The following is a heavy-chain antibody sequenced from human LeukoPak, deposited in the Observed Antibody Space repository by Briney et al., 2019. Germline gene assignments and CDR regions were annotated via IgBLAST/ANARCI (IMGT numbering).Heavy chain of an antibody. CDR1: GFSLSDYT. Sequence: PGGSLTLSCAAAGFSLSDYTMNWVRQAPGKGLEWVSSISSSGSYIYYADSVKGRFTISRDNAKNSLDLQLNSLRAEDSAVYYDSSGFDYWGQGTLVTVSS. CDR2: ISSSGSYI. V-gene: IGHV3-21*01. CDR3: SSGFDY. J-gene: IGHJ4*02. D-gene: IGHD3-22*01.